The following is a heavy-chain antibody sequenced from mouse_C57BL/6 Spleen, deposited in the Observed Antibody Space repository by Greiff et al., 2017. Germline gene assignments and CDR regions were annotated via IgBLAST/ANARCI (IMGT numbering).Heavy chain of an antibody. CDR2: IWRGGST. Sequence: VHLVESGPGLVQPSQSLSITCTVSGFSLTSYGVHWVRQSPGKGLEWLGVIWRGGSTDYNAAFMSRLSITKDNSKSQVFFRMNSLQADDTAIYYCARTDGSYWYFDVWGTGTTVTVSS. CDR3: ARTDGSYWYFDV. V-gene: IGHV2-5*01. J-gene: IGHJ1*03. CDR1: GFSLTSYG. D-gene: IGHD1-1*01.